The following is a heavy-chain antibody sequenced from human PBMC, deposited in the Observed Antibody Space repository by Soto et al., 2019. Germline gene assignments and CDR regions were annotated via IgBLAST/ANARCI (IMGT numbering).Heavy chain of an antibody. CDR1: GFSLSTRGVG. D-gene: IGHD3-16*01. Sequence: QITLKESGPTLVKPTQTLTLTCTFSGFSLSTRGVGVGWIRQPPGKALEWLAIIYWDDDKRYSPSLKSRLTNTKDTSKNQVVLTMTNRDPVDPATYYCAHKGGGDRILDYWGQGTLVTVSS. CDR3: AHKGGGDRILDY. J-gene: IGHJ4*02. CDR2: IYWDDDK. V-gene: IGHV2-5*02.